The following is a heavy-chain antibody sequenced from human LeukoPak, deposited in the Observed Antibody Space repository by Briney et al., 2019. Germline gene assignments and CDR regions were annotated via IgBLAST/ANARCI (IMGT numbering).Heavy chain of an antibody. CDR2: INHSGST. CDR1: GGSFSGYY. CDR3: ARGLSGYDFDY. V-gene: IGHV4-34*01. Sequence: SETLSLTCAVYGGSFSGYYWSWIRQPPGKGLEWIGEINHSGSTNYNPSLKSRVTISVDTSKNQFSLKLSSVTAADTAVYYCARGLSGYDFDYWGQGTLDTVSS. J-gene: IGHJ4*02. D-gene: IGHD5-12*01.